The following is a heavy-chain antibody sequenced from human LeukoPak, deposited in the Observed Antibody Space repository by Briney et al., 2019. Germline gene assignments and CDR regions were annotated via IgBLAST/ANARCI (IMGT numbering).Heavy chain of an antibody. V-gene: IGHV3-23*01. D-gene: IGHD2-2*01. CDR3: AKGYCSSSSCYSYAFDI. Sequence: GGSLRLSCAASGFTFTSYWMSWVRQAPGKGLEWVSAISGSGSSTYYADSVKGRFTISRDNSKNTLFLQMNSLRAEDTAVYYCAKGYCSSSSCYSYAFDIWGQGTVVTVSS. J-gene: IGHJ3*02. CDR2: ISGSGSST. CDR1: GFTFTSYW.